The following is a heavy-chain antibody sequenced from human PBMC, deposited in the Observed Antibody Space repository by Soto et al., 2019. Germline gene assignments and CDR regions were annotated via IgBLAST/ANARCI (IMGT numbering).Heavy chain of an antibody. V-gene: IGHV4-30-4*01. CDR1: GDSISTVDYF. J-gene: IGHJ5*01. CDR2: IYKSATT. D-gene: IGHD2-15*01. CDR3: ARGRYCLTGRCFPNWFDS. Sequence: SETLSLTCSVSGDSISTVDYFWAWIRQPPGQALEYVGYIYKSATTYYNPSFESRVAISLDTSKSQFSLNVTSVTAADTAVYFCARGRYCLTGRCFPNWFDSWGQGTLVTVS.